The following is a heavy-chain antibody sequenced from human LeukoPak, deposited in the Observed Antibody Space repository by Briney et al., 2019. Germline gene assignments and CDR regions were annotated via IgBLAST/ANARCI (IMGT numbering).Heavy chain of an antibody. D-gene: IGHD3-22*01. Sequence: GASVKVSCKASGYTFTSYDISWVRQATGQGIEWMGWMNPNSGNTGYAQKFQGRVTMTRNTSTSTVIMELSSLRSEDTAVYYCARVIPDDSSVYYYNYYYYMDVWGKGTTVTVSS. J-gene: IGHJ6*03. CDR1: GYTFTSYD. V-gene: IGHV1-8*01. CDR2: MNPNSGNT. CDR3: ARVIPDDSSVYYYNYYYYMDV.